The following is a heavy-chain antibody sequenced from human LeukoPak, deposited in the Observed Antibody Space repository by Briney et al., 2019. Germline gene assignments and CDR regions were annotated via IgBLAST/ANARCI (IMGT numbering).Heavy chain of an antibody. D-gene: IGHD3-22*01. CDR1: GYTFTSYY. CDR3: TRELGHAYDYDGSGYYARGGGFDI. V-gene: IGHV1-46*01. Sequence: GASVKVSCKASGYTFTSYYMHWVRQAPGEGLEWMGIINPSGGSTSYAQKFQGRVTMTRDMSTSTVYMELRSLRSEDTAVYYCTRELGHAYDYDGSGYYARGGGFDIWGQGTRVTVSP. J-gene: IGHJ3*02. CDR2: INPSGGST.